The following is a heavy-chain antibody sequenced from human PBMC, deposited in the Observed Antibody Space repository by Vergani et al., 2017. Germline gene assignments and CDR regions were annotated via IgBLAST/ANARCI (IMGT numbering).Heavy chain of an antibody. V-gene: IGHV4-4*02. CDR3: ARWRMTGHDSSGYSHRWFDP. J-gene: IGHJ5*02. Sequence: QVQLQESGPGLVKPSGTLSLTCAVSGGSISSSNWWSWVRQPPGKGLEWIGEIYHSGSTNYNPSLKSRVTISVDKSKNQFSLKLSSVTAADTAVYYCARWRMTGHDSSGYSHRWFDPWGQGTLVTVSS. CDR2: IYHSGST. CDR1: GGSISSSNW. D-gene: IGHD3-22*01.